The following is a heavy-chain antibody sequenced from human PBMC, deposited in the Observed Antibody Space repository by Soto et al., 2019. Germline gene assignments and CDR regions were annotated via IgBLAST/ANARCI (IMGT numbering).Heavy chain of an antibody. J-gene: IGHJ4*02. CDR1: GGSISSYY. CDR3: ARVLPYYYDSSGYFDY. D-gene: IGHD3-22*01. Sequence: SETLSLTCTVSGGSISSYYWSWIRQPPGKGLEWIGYIYYSGSTNYNPSLKSRVTISVDTSKNQFSLKLSSVTAADTAVYYCARVLPYYYDSSGYFDYWGQGTLVTVSS. V-gene: IGHV4-59*01. CDR2: IYYSGST.